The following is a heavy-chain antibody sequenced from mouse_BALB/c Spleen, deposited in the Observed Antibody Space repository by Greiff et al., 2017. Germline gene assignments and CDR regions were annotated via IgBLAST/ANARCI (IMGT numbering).Heavy chain of an antibody. V-gene: IGHV1S22*01. CDR1: GYTFTSYW. J-gene: IGHJ3*01. D-gene: IGHD2-4*01. Sequence: LQQSGSELVRPGASVKLSCKASGYTFTSYWMHWVKQRPGQGLEWIGNIYPGSGSTNYDEKFKSKATLTVDTSSSTAYMQLSSLTSEDSAVYYCTRGYYDYDRAWFAYWGQGTLVTVSA. CDR3: TRGYYDYDRAWFAY. CDR2: IYPGSGST.